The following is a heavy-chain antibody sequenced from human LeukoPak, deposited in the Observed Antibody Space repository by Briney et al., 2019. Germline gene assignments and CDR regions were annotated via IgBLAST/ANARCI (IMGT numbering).Heavy chain of an antibody. D-gene: IGHD3-22*01. V-gene: IGHV3-23*01. CDR3: ARDREGYYDSSGYYERFDY. Sequence: GGSLRLSCAASGFTFSSYAMSWVRQAPGKGLEWVSAISGSGGSTYYADSVKGRFTISRDNAKNSLYLQMNSLRAEDTAVYYCARDREGYYDSSGYYERFDYWGQGTLVTVSS. J-gene: IGHJ4*02. CDR2: ISGSGGST. CDR1: GFTFSSYA.